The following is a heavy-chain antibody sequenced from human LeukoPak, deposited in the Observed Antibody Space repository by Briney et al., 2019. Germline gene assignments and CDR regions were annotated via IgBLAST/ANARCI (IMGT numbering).Heavy chain of an antibody. CDR2: ISSDGDST. Sequence: RSLRLSCSASGFTFSTYAMHWVRQAPGKGLEYVSAISSDGDSTYNADSVKGRFTISRDNSKNTLYLQMSSLRTEDTAVYYCVRSSASSGPNCFDPWGQGTLVSVSS. CDR3: VRSSASSGPNCFDP. V-gene: IGHV3-64D*09. J-gene: IGHJ5*02. CDR1: GFTFSTYA. D-gene: IGHD3-10*01.